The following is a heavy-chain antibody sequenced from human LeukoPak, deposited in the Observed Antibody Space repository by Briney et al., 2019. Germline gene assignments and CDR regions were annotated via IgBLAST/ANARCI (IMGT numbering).Heavy chain of an antibody. D-gene: IGHD3-16*01. J-gene: IGHJ4*02. CDR3: ARDFGEMVPLY. CDR1: GYTFTSYY. V-gene: IGHV1-46*01. Sequence: ASVKVSCKASGYTFTSYYMHWVRQAPAQGLEWMGIINPSGGSTGYAQKFQGRVTMTRDTSTSTVYMEPSSLRPEDTAIYYCARDFGEMVPLYWGQGTLVTVSS. CDR2: INPSGGST.